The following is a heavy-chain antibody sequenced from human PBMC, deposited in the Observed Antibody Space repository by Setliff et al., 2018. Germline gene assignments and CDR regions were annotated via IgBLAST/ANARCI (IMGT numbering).Heavy chain of an antibody. CDR1: GFTFSSYT. D-gene: IGHD2-2*01. CDR2: IDSSSTWI. CDR3: ARSENCFSTYCSPYDY. V-gene: IGHV3-21*01. J-gene: IGHJ4*02. Sequence: PGGSLRLSCAASGFTFSSYTMNWVRQAPGQGLEWVSSIDSSSTWIYYADSVEGRFTISRDNAKNSLYLQMNSLRAEDTATYYCARSENCFSTYCSPYDYWGQGQWSPSPQ.